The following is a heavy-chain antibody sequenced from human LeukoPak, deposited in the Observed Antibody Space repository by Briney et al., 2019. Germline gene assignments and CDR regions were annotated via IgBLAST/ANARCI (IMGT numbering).Heavy chain of an antibody. CDR3: AREIYSYGLRGYYFDY. V-gene: IGHV4-59*01. CDR1: GGSISSYY. Sequence: SETLSLTCTVSGGSISSYYWSWIRQPPGKGLEWIGYIYYSGSTNYNPSLKSRVTISVDTSKNQFSLKLSSVTAADTAVYYCAREIYSYGLRGYYFDYWGQGTLVTVSS. D-gene: IGHD5-18*01. J-gene: IGHJ4*02. CDR2: IYYSGST.